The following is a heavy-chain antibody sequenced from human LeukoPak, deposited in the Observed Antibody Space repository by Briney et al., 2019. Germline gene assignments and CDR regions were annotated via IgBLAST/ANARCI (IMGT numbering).Heavy chain of an antibody. D-gene: IGHD3-10*01. CDR2: INPTSTSI. CDR1: GLTFSDYS. V-gene: IGHV3-21*06. Sequence: PGGSLRLSCVASGLTFSDYSINWVRRAPGKGLEWVSSINPTSTSIYYADAVRGRFTISRDNAKNSLYLQMDSLRAEDTAVYYCAKEGAYPIITYDSWGQGALVTVSS. J-gene: IGHJ5*01. CDR3: AKEGAYPIITYDS.